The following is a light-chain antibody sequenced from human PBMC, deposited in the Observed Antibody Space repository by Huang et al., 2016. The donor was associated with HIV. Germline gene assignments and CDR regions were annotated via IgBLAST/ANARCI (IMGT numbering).Light chain of an antibody. Sequence: ETVLTQSPATLSLSPGERATLSCRASQSVNSYLAWYHQKPGQTPRLLIYDASTRATGIPARCSGSGSGTDFTLTISSLEPEDFAVYYCQQRKYWPPITFGQGTRLEIK. V-gene: IGKV3-11*01. J-gene: IGKJ5*01. CDR2: DAS. CDR1: QSVNSY. CDR3: QQRKYWPPIT.